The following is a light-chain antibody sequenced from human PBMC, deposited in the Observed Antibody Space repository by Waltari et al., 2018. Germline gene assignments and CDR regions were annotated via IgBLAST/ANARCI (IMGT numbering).Light chain of an antibody. CDR2: DTS. V-gene: IGKV3-20*01. CDR1: QSVSRNY. J-gene: IGKJ4*01. Sequence: EIVLPQSPGPLSLSPGERATFSCRASQSVSRNYLSWYQQKRGQPPRLLIYDTSSRATGIPARFSGRGSGTDFTLTISSLEPEDFAVYYCQQYGSPPLTFGGGTKVEIK. CDR3: QQYGSPPLT.